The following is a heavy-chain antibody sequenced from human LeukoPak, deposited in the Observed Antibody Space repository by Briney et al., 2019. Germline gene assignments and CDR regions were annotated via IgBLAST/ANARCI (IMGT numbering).Heavy chain of an antibody. J-gene: IGHJ4*02. CDR2: ISYDGSNK. Sequence: GGSLRLSCAASGFTFSNYAMYWVPQAPGKGLEWVAVISYDGSNKYYADSVKGRFTISRDNSKNTLYLQMNSLRAEDTAVYYCARSYCSGSTCYAPEYWGQGTLVTVSS. CDR3: ARSYCSGSTCYAPEY. CDR1: GFTFSNYA. D-gene: IGHD2-2*01. V-gene: IGHV3-30*04.